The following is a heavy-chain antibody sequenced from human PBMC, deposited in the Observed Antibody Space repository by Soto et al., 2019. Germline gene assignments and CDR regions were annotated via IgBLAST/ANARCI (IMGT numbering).Heavy chain of an antibody. V-gene: IGHV4-39*01. Sequence: SETLSLTCTVSGGSISSSSYYWGWIRQPPGKGLEWIGSIYYSGSTYYNPSLKSRVTISVDTSKNQFSLKLSSVTAADTAVYYCARPGYSSGWYYFDYWGQGTLVTVSS. J-gene: IGHJ4*02. CDR2: IYYSGST. D-gene: IGHD6-19*01. CDR3: ARPGYSSGWYYFDY. CDR1: GGSISSSSYY.